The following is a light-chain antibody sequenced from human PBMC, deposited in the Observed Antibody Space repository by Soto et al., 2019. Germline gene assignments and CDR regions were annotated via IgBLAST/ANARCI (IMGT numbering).Light chain of an antibody. CDR1: RSNIGSNT. Sequence: QSVLTQPPSASGTPGQRVTISCSGSRSNIGSNTVNWYQQLPGTAPKLLIYSNNQRPSGVPDRFSGSKSGTSASLAISGRQSEDEAGDYCAAWDDSLNVVFGGGTKVTVL. CDR3: AAWDDSLNVV. V-gene: IGLV1-44*01. J-gene: IGLJ2*01. CDR2: SNN.